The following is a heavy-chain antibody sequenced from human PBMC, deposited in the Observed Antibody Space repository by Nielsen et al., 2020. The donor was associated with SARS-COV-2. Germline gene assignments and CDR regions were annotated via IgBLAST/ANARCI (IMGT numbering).Heavy chain of an antibody. J-gene: IGHJ6*02. V-gene: IGHV4-39*07. CDR3: ARAGWYDFWSGYFSAPKPSGMDV. CDR1: GGSISSSSYY. Sequence: SETLSLTCTVSGGSISSSSYYWGWIRQPPGKGLEWIGSIYYSGSTYYNPSLKSRVTISVDTSKNQFSLKLSSVTAADTAVYYCARAGWYDFWSGYFSAPKPSGMDVWGQGTTVTVSS. CDR2: IYYSGST. D-gene: IGHD3-3*01.